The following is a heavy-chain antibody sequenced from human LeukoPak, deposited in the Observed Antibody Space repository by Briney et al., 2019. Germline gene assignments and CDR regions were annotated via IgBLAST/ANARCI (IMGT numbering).Heavy chain of an antibody. CDR1: GGSISSSSYY. V-gene: IGHV4-61*05. J-gene: IGHJ4*02. D-gene: IGHD1-26*01. CDR3: GRLGSSGSYPFDY. Sequence: SETLSLTCTVSGGSISSSSYYWGWIRQPPGKGLEWIGYIYYSGSTNYNPSLKSRLTISVDTSKNQFSLKLSSVTAADTAVYYCGRLGSSGSYPFDYWGQGTLVTVSS. CDR2: IYYSGST.